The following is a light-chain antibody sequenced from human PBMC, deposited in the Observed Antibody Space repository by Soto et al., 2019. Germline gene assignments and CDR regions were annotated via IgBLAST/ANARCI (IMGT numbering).Light chain of an antibody. CDR3: SSYISSSAYML. CDR1: SSDVGGYNY. Sequence: QSALTQPASVSGSPGQSITISCTGTSSDVGGYNYVSWYQQHPGKAPKLMIFDVSNRPSGVSNRFSGSKSGNTASLTISGLPTEDEADYYCSSYISSSAYMLFGGGTKLTVL. J-gene: IGLJ3*02. CDR2: DVS. V-gene: IGLV2-14*03.